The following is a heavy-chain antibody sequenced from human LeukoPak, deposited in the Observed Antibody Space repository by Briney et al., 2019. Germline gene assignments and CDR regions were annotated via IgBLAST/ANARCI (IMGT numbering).Heavy chain of an antibody. J-gene: IGHJ6*03. V-gene: IGHV3-21*01. D-gene: IGHD6-19*01. CDR2: IGSSSSYI. CDR1: GFTFSRYN. Sequence: GGSLRLSCAGSGFTFSRYNMNWVRQAPGKGLERVSSIGSSSSYIYYADSVKGRFTISRDNAQNSLFLQMNSLRAEDTAVYYCARDAQWLVPEGYYYYMDVWGKGTTVTVSS. CDR3: ARDAQWLVPEGYYYYMDV.